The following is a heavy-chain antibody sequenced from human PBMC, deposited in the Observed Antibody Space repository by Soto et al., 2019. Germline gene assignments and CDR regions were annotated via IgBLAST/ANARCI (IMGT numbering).Heavy chain of an antibody. V-gene: IGHV3-23*01. J-gene: IGHJ4*02. CDR3: ARGAVMPDS. CDR1: GFTFDSFA. D-gene: IGHD3-16*01. Sequence: GGSLRLSCAASGFTFDSFAMTWVRQAPGKGLEWVSAISASGGSTFYADSVKGRFTISRDSSKNTLYLQMNSLRAEDTAVYYCARGAVMPDSWGQGTLVTVS. CDR2: ISASGGST.